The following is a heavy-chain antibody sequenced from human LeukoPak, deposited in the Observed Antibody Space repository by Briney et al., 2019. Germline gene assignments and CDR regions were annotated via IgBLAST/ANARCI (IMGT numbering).Heavy chain of an antibody. Sequence: SETLSLTCTVSGGSIRSYYWSWIRQPPGKGLEWIGYIYYSGSTNYNPSLKSRVSISVDTSKNQFSLKLSSVTAADTAVYYCARTGFTVTMLYPFDHWGQGTLVTVSS. CDR2: IYYSGST. J-gene: IGHJ4*02. V-gene: IGHV4-59*01. CDR1: GGSIRSYY. D-gene: IGHD4-17*01. CDR3: ARTGFTVTMLYPFDH.